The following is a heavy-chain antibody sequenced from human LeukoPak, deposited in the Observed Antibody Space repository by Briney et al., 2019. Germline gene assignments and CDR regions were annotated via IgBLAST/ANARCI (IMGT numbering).Heavy chain of an antibody. Sequence: PSETLSLTCTVSGGSISSYYWNWIRQPPGQGLEWIGYIYYSGSTNYNPSLKSRVTISVDTSKNQFSLKLSAVTAADTAVYYCARGLWTFDYWGQGTLVTVSS. J-gene: IGHJ4*02. CDR3: ARGLWTFDY. V-gene: IGHV4-59*01. D-gene: IGHD3-16*01. CDR1: GGSISSYY. CDR2: IYYSGST.